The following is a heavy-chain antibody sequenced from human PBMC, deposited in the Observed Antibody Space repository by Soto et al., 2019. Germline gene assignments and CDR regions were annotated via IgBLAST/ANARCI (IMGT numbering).Heavy chain of an antibody. CDR1: GFTFSSCG. CDR3: AKDKGGEQQLDFDY. D-gene: IGHD6-13*01. CDR2: ISYDGSNK. V-gene: IGHV3-30*18. Sequence: QVQLVESGGGVVQPGRSLRLSCAASGFTFSSCGMHWVRQAPGKGLEWVAVISYDGSNKYYADSVKGRFTISRDNSKNTLYLQMKSLRAEDTAVYYCAKDKGGEQQLDFDYWGQGTLVTVSS. J-gene: IGHJ4*02.